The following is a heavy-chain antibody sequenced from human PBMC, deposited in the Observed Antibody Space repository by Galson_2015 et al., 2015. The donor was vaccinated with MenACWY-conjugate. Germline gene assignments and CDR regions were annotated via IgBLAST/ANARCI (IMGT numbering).Heavy chain of an antibody. J-gene: IGHJ4*02. Sequence: SVKVSCKASGYPFTAYFTHWVRQAPGQGLQWMGWIDPKSGGANYAQNFQVRATMTRDTSISTAYMDLSSLRSDDTAVYYCTRDRHPPSAPFDYWGQGTLVTVSS. CDR3: TRDRHPPSAPFDY. D-gene: IGHD2-2*01. CDR1: GYPFTAYF. V-gene: IGHV1-2*02. CDR2: IDPKSGGA.